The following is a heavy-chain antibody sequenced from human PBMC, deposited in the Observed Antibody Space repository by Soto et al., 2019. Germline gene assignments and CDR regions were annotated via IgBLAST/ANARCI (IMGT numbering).Heavy chain of an antibody. CDR3: AKDRDGSLDY. D-gene: IGHD1-26*01. CDR2: ISYDGSNK. Sequence: QVQLVESGGGVVQPGRSLRLSCAASGFTFSSYGMHWVRQAPGKGLEWVAVISYDGSNKYYADSVKGRFTISRDNSKNTLYLQMNSLRAEDTAVYYCAKDRDGSLDYWGQGTLVTVSS. CDR1: GFTFSSYG. J-gene: IGHJ4*02. V-gene: IGHV3-30*18.